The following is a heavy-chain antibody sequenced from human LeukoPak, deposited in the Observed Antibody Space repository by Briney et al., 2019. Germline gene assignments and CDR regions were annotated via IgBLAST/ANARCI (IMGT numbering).Heavy chain of an antibody. CDR3: ARGEVVVVPAAIWGGLDY. D-gene: IGHD2-2*01. Sequence: ASVKVSCKASGGTFSSYAISWVRQAPGQGLEWMGGIIPIFGTANYAQKFQGRVTITADESTSTAYMELSSLRSEDTAVYYCARGEVVVVPAAIWGGLDYWGQGTLVTASS. V-gene: IGHV1-69*13. CDR2: IIPIFGTA. CDR1: GGTFSSYA. J-gene: IGHJ4*02.